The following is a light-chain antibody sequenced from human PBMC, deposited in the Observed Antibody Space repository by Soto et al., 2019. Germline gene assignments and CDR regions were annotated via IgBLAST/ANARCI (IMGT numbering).Light chain of an antibody. CDR1: ESVSSY. Sequence: VLTQSPATLSVSPGERATLSCRASESVSSYLAWYQQKPGQPPRLLIYGASARATGVPARFSGSGSGTEFTLIISSLQPEDFAVYYCHQYLNWPQAFGQGTKVEIK. V-gene: IGKV3-15*01. CDR2: GAS. CDR3: HQYLNWPQA. J-gene: IGKJ1*01.